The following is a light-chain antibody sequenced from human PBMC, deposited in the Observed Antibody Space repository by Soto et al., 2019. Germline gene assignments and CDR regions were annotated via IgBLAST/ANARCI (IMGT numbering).Light chain of an antibody. Sequence: DIQMTQSPSTLSASVGDRVTITCRASQSISSWLAWYQQKPGKAPKLLIYDASSLESRVPSRFSGSGSGTDFTLTISRLEPEDFAVYYCQQYGSSGTFGQGTKVDIK. V-gene: IGKV1-5*01. CDR1: QSISSW. CDR2: DAS. CDR3: QQYGSSGT. J-gene: IGKJ1*01.